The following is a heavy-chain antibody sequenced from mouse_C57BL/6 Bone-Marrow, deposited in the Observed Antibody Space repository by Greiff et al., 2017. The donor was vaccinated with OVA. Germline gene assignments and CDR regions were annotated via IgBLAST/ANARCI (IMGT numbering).Heavy chain of an antibody. CDR2: IDPETGGT. D-gene: IGHD2-1*01. V-gene: IGHV1-15*01. Sequence: QVQLKQSGAELVRPGASVTLSCKASGYTFTDYEMHWVKQTPVHGLEWIGAIDPETGGTAYNQKFKGKAILTADKSSSTAYMELRSLTSEDSAVYYCTTIYSHWGQGTLVTVSA. CDR1: GYTFTDYE. J-gene: IGHJ3*01. CDR3: TTIYSH.